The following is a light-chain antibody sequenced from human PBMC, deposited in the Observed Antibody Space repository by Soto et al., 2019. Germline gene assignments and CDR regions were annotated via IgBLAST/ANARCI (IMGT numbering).Light chain of an antibody. CDR2: GAS. CDR1: QSVGTY. J-gene: IGKJ1*01. Sequence: EVVLTKSPAALSMSPGERATLSCRASQSVGTYLAWYQQKPGQSPRLLIYGASTGATGIPAKFSGSGSGTEFTLTISSLQSEDSATYYCQQYNSWTWTFGQGTKV. CDR3: QQYNSWTWT. V-gene: IGKV3-15*01.